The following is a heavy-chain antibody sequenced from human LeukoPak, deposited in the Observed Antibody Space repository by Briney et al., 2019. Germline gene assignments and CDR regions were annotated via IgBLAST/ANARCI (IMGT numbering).Heavy chain of an antibody. D-gene: IGHD3-10*01. CDR2: IYYSGST. J-gene: IGHJ4*02. V-gene: IGHV4-59*01. CDR1: GGSISSYY. Sequence: SETLSLTCTVSGGSISSYYWSWIRQPPGKGLEWIGYIYYSGSTNYNPSLKSRVTISVDTSKNQFSLKLSSVTAADTAVYYCATSISGGIYYFDYGGQGPLVTVSS. CDR3: ATSISGGIYYFDY.